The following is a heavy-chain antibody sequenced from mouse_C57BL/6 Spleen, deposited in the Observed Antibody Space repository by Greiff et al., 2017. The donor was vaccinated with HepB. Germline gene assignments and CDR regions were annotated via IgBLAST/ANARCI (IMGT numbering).Heavy chain of an antibody. CDR3: ARSGATVVEPYFDY. CDR1: GYTFTDYN. Sequence: EVQLQQSGPELVKPGASVKMSCKASGYTFTDYNMHWVKQSHGKSLEWIGYINPNNGGTSYNQKFKGKATLTVNKSSSTAYMELRSLTSEDSAVYYWARSGATVVEPYFDYWGQGTTRTVSS. D-gene: IGHD1-1*01. J-gene: IGHJ2*01. CDR2: INPNNGGT. V-gene: IGHV1-22*01.